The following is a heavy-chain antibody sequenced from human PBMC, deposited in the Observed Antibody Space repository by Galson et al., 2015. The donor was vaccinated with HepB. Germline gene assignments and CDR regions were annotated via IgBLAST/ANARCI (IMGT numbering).Heavy chain of an antibody. J-gene: IGHJ4*02. CDR3: ARVERGYSYGEHDDY. Sequence: SVKVSCKASGGTFSSYAISWVRQAPGQGLEWMGRIIPILGIANYAQKFQGRVTITADKPTSTAYMELSSLRSEDTAVYYCARVERGYSYGEHDDYWGQGTLVTVSS. CDR2: IIPILGIA. V-gene: IGHV1-69*04. D-gene: IGHD5-18*01. CDR1: GGTFSSYA.